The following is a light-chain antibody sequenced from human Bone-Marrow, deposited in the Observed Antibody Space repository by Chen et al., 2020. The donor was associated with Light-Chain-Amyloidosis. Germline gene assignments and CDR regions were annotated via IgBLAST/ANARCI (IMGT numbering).Light chain of an antibody. V-gene: IGLV3-21*02. J-gene: IGLJ3*02. CDR3: QVWDRSSDRPV. CDR1: NIVSKS. CDR2: GDS. Sequence: SYVLTQPSSVSVAPGQKATIVSGGNNIVSKSVHWYQQKPVQAPLLVVYGDSDRPSGIPERLSGSNSGNTATLTIGRVEAGDEADYYCQVWDRSSDRPVFGGGTKLTGL.